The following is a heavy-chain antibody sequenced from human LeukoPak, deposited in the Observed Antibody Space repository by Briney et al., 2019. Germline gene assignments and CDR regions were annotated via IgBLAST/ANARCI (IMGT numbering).Heavy chain of an antibody. V-gene: IGHV4-61*09. Sequence: SQTLSLTCTVSGGSVNSGSYYWNWIRQSAGKGLEWIGHIYTSGSTNCNPSLKSRVTISLDTSKNQFSLEVNSVTAADTAVYYCARLRSSSWYVDYWGQGTLVTVSS. CDR1: GGSVNSGSYY. D-gene: IGHD6-13*01. J-gene: IGHJ4*02. CDR2: IYTSGST. CDR3: ARLRSSSWYVDY.